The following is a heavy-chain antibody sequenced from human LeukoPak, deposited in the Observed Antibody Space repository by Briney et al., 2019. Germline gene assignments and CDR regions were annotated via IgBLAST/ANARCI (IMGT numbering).Heavy chain of an antibody. CDR1: GFTFSSYA. J-gene: IGHJ4*02. CDR2: IKQDGSEK. V-gene: IGHV3-7*03. CDR3: AKNIGGFDY. D-gene: IGHD2-15*01. Sequence: PGGSLRLSCAASGFTFSSYAMSWVRQAPGKGLEWVANIKQDGSEKYYVDSVKGRFTISRDNAKNSLYLQMNSLRAEDTAVYYCAKNIGGFDYWGQGTLVTVSS.